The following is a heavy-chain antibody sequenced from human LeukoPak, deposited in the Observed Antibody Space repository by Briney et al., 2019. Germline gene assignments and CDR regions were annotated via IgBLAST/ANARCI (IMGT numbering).Heavy chain of an antibody. D-gene: IGHD5-18*01. Sequence: GGSLRLSCAASGFTFSSYAMSWVRQAPGKGLEWVSAISGSGGSTYYADSVKGRFTISRDNSKNTLYLQMNGLRAEDTAVYYCAKDRGYSYGYPYYFDYWGQGTLVTVSS. CDR3: AKDRGYSYGYPYYFDY. CDR2: ISGSGGST. CDR1: GFTFSSYA. V-gene: IGHV3-23*01. J-gene: IGHJ4*02.